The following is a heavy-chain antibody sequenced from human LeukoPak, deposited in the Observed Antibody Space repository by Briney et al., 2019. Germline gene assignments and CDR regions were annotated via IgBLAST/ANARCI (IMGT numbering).Heavy chain of an antibody. CDR1: GFTFGDYA. CDR3: TRGGSYGNDY. Sequence: GGSLRLSCTASGFTFGDYAMSWVRQAPGKGLEWVGFIRSKAYGGTTEYAASVKGRFTISRDDSKSIAYLQMNSLKTEDTAVYYCTRGGSYGNDYWGQGTLVTVSS. V-gene: IGHV3-49*04. CDR2: IRSKAYGGTT. J-gene: IGHJ4*02. D-gene: IGHD5-18*01.